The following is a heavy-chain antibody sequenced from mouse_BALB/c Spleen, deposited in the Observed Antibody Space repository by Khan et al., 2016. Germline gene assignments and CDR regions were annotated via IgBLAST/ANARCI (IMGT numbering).Heavy chain of an antibody. CDR2: VIPSNAYT. J-gene: IGHJ2*01. V-gene: IGHV1-4*01. CDR1: GYTFTSYT. Sequence: QVQLKQSGAELARPGASVRMSCKASGYTFTSYTMHWVKQGPGQGLEWIGYVIPSNAYTNYNQTFKDKATLTADKSSSTAYRQLSSLTSEDSAVYYCAREGWLLGYFDYWGQGTTLTVSS. CDR3: AREGWLLGYFDY. D-gene: IGHD2-3*01.